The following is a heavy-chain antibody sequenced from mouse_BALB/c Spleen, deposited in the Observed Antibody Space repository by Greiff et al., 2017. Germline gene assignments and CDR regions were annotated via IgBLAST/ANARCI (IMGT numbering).Heavy chain of an antibody. CDR1: GFTFSSYT. J-gene: IGHJ2*01. D-gene: IGHD1-1*01. CDR2: ISSGGSYT. CDR3: TRAKAVVACDY. V-gene: IGHV5-6-4*01. Sequence: EVMLVESGGGLVKPGGSLKLSCAASGFTFSSYTMSWVRQTPEKRLEWVATISSGGSYTYYPDSVKGRFTISRDNAKNTLYLQMSSLKSEDTAMYYCTRAKAVVACDYWGQGTTLTVSS.